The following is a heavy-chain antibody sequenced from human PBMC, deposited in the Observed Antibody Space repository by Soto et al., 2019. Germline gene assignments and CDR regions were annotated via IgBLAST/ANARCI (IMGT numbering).Heavy chain of an antibody. CDR1: GGTFSSYA. V-gene: IGHV1-69*12. J-gene: IGHJ5*02. CDR2: IIPIFGTA. CDR3: ARDYDYVWGSYRLTSWFDP. D-gene: IGHD3-16*02. Sequence: QVQLVQSGAEVKKPGSSVKVSCKASGGTFSSYAISWVRQAPGQGLEWMGGIIPIFGTANYAQKFQGRVTITAEESTSTAYMELSSLGSEDTAVYYCARDYDYVWGSYRLTSWFDPWGQGTLVTVSS.